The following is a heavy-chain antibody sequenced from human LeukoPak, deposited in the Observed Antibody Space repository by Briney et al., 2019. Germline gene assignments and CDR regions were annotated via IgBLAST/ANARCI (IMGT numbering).Heavy chain of an antibody. CDR2: INHSGST. D-gene: IGHD1-20*01. V-gene: IGHV4-34*01. J-gene: IGHJ6*03. CDR3: ASLTGTTDYYFYYMDV. CDR1: HGSISRYY. Sequence: SETLSLTCIVSHGSISRYYWSWIRQPPGKGLEWIGEINHSGSTNYNPSLKSRVTISVDTSKNQFSLKLSSVTAADTAVYYCASLTGTTDYYFYYMDVWGKGTTVTVSS.